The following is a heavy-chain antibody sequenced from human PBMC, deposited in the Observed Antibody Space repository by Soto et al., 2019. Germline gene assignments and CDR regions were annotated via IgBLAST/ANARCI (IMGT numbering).Heavy chain of an antibody. CDR3: ARLSIAARRRYFDY. CDR1: GFTFSSFE. V-gene: IGHV3-48*03. J-gene: IGHJ4*02. CDR2: ISSSGSTI. D-gene: IGHD6-6*01. Sequence: LRLSCAASGFTFSSFEMNWVRQAPGKGLEWVSYISSSGSTIYYADSVKGRFTISRDNAKNSLYLQMNGLRAEDTAVYYCARLSIAARRRYFDYWGQGTLVTVSS.